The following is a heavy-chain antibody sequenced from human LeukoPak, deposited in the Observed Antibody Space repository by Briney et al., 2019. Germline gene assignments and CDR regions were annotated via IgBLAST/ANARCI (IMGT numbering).Heavy chain of an antibody. J-gene: IGHJ4*02. CDR3: ARGRIAVAGSYYFDY. CDR1: GYTFTGYY. D-gene: IGHD6-19*01. Sequence: ASVKVSCKASGYTFTGYYMHWVRQAPGQGLEWMGWINPNSGGINYAQKFQGRVTMTRDTSISTAYMELSRLRSDDTAVYYCARGRIAVAGSYYFDYWGQGTLVTVYS. V-gene: IGHV1-2*02. CDR2: INPNSGGI.